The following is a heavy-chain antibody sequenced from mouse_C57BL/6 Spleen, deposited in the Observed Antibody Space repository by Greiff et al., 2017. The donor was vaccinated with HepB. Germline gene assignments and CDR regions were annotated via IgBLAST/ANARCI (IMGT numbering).Heavy chain of an antibody. J-gene: IGHJ1*03. V-gene: IGHV5-6*01. CDR3: ARSTHWYFDV. CDR1: GFTFSSYG. CDR2: ISSGGSYT. D-gene: IGHD2-1*01. Sequence: EVKLVESGGDLVKPGGSLKLSCAASGFTFSSYGMSWVRQTPDKRLEWVATISSGGSYTYYPDSVKGRFTISRDNAKNTLYLQMSSLKSEDTAMYYCARSTHWYFDVWGTGTTVTVSS.